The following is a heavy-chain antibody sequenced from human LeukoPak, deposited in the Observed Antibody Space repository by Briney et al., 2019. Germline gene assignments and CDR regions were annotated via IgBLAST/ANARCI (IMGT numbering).Heavy chain of an antibody. CDR2: IYTSGST. CDR3: ARVRFFDSSVLTRKRSYYFDY. D-gene: IGHD3-22*01. J-gene: IGHJ4*02. Sequence: SETLSLTCTVSGGFISNYYWSWIRQPAGKGLEWIGRIYTSGSTNYNSSLKSRVTMSVDTSKNQFSLKLSSVTAADTAVYYCARVRFFDSSVLTRKRSYYFDYWGQGTLVTVSS. CDR1: GGFISNYY. V-gene: IGHV4-4*07.